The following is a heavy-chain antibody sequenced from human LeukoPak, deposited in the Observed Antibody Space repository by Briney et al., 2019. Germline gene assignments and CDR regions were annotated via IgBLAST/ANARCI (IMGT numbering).Heavy chain of an antibody. CDR1: GGTFSSYA. Sequence: GASVKVSCKASGGTFSSYAISWVRQAPGQGLEWMGRIIPILGIANYAQKFQGRVTITADKSTSTAYMELSSLRSEDTAVYYCARDSWYGSPDYYFDYWGQGTLVTVSS. J-gene: IGHJ4*02. CDR3: ARDSWYGSPDYYFDY. D-gene: IGHD5-24*01. V-gene: IGHV1-69*04. CDR2: IIPILGIA.